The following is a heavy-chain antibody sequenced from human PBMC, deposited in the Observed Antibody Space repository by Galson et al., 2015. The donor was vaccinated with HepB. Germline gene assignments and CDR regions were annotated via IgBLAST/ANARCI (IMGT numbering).Heavy chain of an antibody. CDR1: GYTFTSYA. CDR3: ARTRPMVRRVIGYFDY. CDR2: INAGNGNT. V-gene: IGHV1-3*01. Sequence: SVKVSCKASGYTFTSYAMHWVRQAPGQRLEWMGWINAGNGNTKYSQKFQGRVTITRDTSENTTYMELSSLRSEDTAVYYCARTRPMVRRVIGYFDYWGQGTLVTVSS. D-gene: IGHD3-10*01. J-gene: IGHJ4*02.